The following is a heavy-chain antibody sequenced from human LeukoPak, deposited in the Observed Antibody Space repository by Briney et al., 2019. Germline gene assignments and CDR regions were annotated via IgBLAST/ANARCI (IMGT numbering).Heavy chain of an antibody. J-gene: IGHJ4*02. CDR3: AISYSSSWYQGD. V-gene: IGHV3-23*01. Sequence: GGSLRLSCAASGFTFGNYAMTWVRQAPGKGLEWVSALSGSGGSTYYADSVKGRFTISRDKSKNTLYLQMNSLRAEDTAIYYCAISYSSSWYQGDWGQGTLVTVSS. CDR2: LSGSGGST. CDR1: GFTFGNYA. D-gene: IGHD6-13*01.